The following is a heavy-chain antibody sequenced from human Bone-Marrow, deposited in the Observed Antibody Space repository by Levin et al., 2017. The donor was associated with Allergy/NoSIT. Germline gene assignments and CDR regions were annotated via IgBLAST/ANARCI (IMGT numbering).Heavy chain of an antibody. J-gene: IGHJ4*02. CDR1: GGSINSDY. CDR2: IHFSGRT. D-gene: IGHD3-9*01. CDR3: AGELGEGTGYFDH. V-gene: IGHV4-59*01. Sequence: PSETLSLTCTVSGGSINSDYWSWVRQPPGKRLEWLGYIHFSGRTNYNPSLTSRVTMSVDTSKNQFSLNLSSVTTADTAVYYCAGELGEGTGYFDHWGQGSLVTVSS.